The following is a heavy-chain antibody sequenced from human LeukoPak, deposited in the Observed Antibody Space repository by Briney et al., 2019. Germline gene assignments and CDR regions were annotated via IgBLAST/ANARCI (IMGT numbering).Heavy chain of an antibody. CDR3: ARGDYIGRFDY. Sequence: SETLSLTCTVSGGSISSYYWNWIRQPPGKGLEWIGYIYYGGSTNYNPSLKSRLTISVDTSLNQFSLKLSSVTAADTAVYYCARGDYIGRFDYWGQGTLVTVSS. D-gene: IGHD4-17*01. CDR1: GGSISSYY. V-gene: IGHV4-59*08. J-gene: IGHJ4*02. CDR2: IYYGGST.